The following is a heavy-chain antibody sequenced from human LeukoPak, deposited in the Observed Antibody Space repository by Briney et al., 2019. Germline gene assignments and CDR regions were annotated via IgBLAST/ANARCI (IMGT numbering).Heavy chain of an antibody. Sequence: GGSLRLSCAASGFTVSSNYMSWVRQAPGKGLEWVSVIYSGGSTYYADSVKGRFTISRDNSKNTLYLQMNSLGAEDTAVYYCAREGPLDTLGYCSSTSCHIDYWGQGTLVTVSS. V-gene: IGHV3-66*01. CDR2: IYSGGST. J-gene: IGHJ4*02. CDR3: AREGPLDTLGYCSSTSCHIDY. CDR1: GFTVSSNY. D-gene: IGHD2-2*02.